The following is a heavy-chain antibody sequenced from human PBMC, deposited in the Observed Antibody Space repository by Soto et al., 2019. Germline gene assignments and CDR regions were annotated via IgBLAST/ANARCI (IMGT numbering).Heavy chain of an antibody. CDR2: INPKSGGT. CDR3: ARGDSTDCSNGVCFFFYNHDMDV. Sequence: GASVKVSRKASGYSFTDYHIHWVRQAPGQGLEWLGRINPKSGGTSTAQKFQGWVTMTTDTSISTASMELTRLTSDDTAIYYCARGDSTDCSNGVCFFFYNHDMDVWGQGTTVTVSS. J-gene: IGHJ6*02. D-gene: IGHD2-8*01. CDR1: GYSFTDYH. V-gene: IGHV1-2*04.